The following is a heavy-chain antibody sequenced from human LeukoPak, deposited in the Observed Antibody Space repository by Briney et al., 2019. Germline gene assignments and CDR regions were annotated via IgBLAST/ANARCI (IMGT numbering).Heavy chain of an antibody. D-gene: IGHD2-21*02. J-gene: IGHJ4*02. CDR2: IYTSGST. CDR1: GGSISSGSYY. CDR3: ARQPAYCGGDCFYYFDY. V-gene: IGHV4-61*02. Sequence: SETLSLTCTVSGGSISSGSYYWSWIRQPAGKGLEWIGRIYTSGSTNYNPSLKSRVTISVDTSKNQFSLKLSSVTAADTAVYYCARQPAYCGGDCFYYFDYWGQGTLVTVSS.